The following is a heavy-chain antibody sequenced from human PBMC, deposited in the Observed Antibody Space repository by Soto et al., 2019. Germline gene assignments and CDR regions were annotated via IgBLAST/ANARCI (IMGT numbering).Heavy chain of an antibody. CDR2: IYYSGST. J-gene: IGHJ4*02. CDR1: GGSISSGDYY. D-gene: IGHD3-10*01. V-gene: IGHV4-30-4*01. Sequence: SGTLSLTCTVSGGSISSGDYYWSWVRQPPGKGLEWIGNIYYSGSTYYNPSLKSRGTISIDTSKNQFSLKLSSVTAADTAVYYCASRKSSPYFDYWGQGTLVTGSS. CDR3: ASRKSSPYFDY.